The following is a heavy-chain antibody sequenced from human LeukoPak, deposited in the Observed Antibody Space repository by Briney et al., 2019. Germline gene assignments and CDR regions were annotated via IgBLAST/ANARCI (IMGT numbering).Heavy chain of an antibody. CDR1: GFTFSSW. V-gene: IGHV3-7*04. D-gene: IGHD3-10*01. CDR2: INQDGGEI. CDR3: VRAHHPGGWFDP. J-gene: IGHJ5*02. Sequence: GGSVRLSCAASGFTFSSWMTWVRQAPGKGLEWVASINQDGGEIHYVDSVKGRFTISRDNAKNSLYLQMNSLTAEDTAVHYCVRAHHPGGWFDPWGQGTLVTVSS.